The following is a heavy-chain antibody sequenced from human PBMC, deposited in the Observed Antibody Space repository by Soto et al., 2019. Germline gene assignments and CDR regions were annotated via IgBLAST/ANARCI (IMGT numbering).Heavy chain of an antibody. V-gene: IGHV1-18*01. Sequence: GXSVKVSCKATGYTFTSYGISWVRHAPGQGLEWMGWISAYNGNTNYAQKLQGRVTMTTDTSTSTAYMELRSLRSDDTAVYYCARDRGNPRTYYFDYWGQGTLVTVSS. CDR2: ISAYNGNT. CDR3: ARDRGNPRTYYFDY. D-gene: IGHD4-4*01. CDR1: GYTFTSYG. J-gene: IGHJ4*02.